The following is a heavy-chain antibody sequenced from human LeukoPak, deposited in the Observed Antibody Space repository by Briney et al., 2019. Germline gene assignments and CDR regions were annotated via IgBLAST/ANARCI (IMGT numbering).Heavy chain of an antibody. J-gene: IGHJ3*02. CDR1: GYIFTKYY. Sequence: ASVKVSCKASGYIFTKYYIHWVRRAPGQGLELMGRINPSSGTTSYPQKFQGRVTMTRDTSTTTVYLDLSRLRSDDTALYYCARDRAFAGTKEDAFDNWGQGTMVTVSS. CDR3: ARDRAFAGTKEDAFDN. D-gene: IGHD3-3*02. V-gene: IGHV1-46*01. CDR2: INPSSGTT.